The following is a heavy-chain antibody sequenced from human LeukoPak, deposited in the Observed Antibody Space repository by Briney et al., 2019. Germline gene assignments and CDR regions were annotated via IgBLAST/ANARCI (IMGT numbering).Heavy chain of an antibody. CDR2: IKQDGSEK. J-gene: IGHJ4*02. CDR3: ARDSSAAGYYFDY. D-gene: IGHD6-13*01. V-gene: IGHV3-7*01. CDR1: GFTFSSYW. Sequence: GGSLRLSCAASGFTFSSYWMSWVRQAPGKGLEWVANIKQDGSEKYYVDSVKGRFTISRDNAKNSLYLQMNSLRAEDTAVYYCARDSSAAGYYFDYWGQGTLVTVSS.